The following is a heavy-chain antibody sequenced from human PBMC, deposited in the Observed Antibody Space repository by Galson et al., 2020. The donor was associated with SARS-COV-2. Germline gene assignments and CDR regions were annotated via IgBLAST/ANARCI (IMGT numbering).Heavy chain of an antibody. CDR3: ARDVSQVSRFLEWLSAFDN. D-gene: IGHD3-3*01. Sequence: ASVKVSCKTSGYTFSDYYIHWVRQAPGQGLEWMGWINPKSGGTNYAQQFHGRLTVTRDTSINTAYMELRGLTSDDTAMYFCARDVSQVSRFLEWLSAFDNWGQGALVTVSS. V-gene: IGHV1-2*02. J-gene: IGHJ4*02. CDR2: INPKSGGT. CDR1: GYTFSDYY.